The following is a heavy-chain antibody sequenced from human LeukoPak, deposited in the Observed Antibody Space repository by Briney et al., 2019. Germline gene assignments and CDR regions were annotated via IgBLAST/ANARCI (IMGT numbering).Heavy chain of an antibody. J-gene: IGHJ4*02. D-gene: IGHD3-10*01. CDR2: IYPGDSDT. Sequence: GESLKISCKGSGYTFSSYWIGWVRQMPGKGLEWMGIIYPGDSDTIYSPSFQGQVTISADKSISTAYLQWNSLQASDTAMFYCARAWAAGSGSFYPFDYWGQGTLVTVSS. CDR1: GYTFSSYW. CDR3: ARAWAAGSGSFYPFDY. V-gene: IGHV5-51*01.